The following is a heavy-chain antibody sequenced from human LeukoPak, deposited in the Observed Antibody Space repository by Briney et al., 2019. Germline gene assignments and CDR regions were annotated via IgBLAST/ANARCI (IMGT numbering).Heavy chain of an antibody. CDR2: IYHIGDT. J-gene: IGHJ5*02. V-gene: IGHV4-59*01. Sequence: SETLSLTCTVSGGSINSYYWSWIRQPPGKGLEWVGSIYHIGDTYYNPSLKSRVTISVDTSKNQFSLKLRSVTAADTAVYYCARTVGEYYYGSGSYYLYNWFDPWGQGTLVTVSS. D-gene: IGHD3-10*01. CDR3: ARTVGEYYYGSGSYYLYNWFDP. CDR1: GGSINSYY.